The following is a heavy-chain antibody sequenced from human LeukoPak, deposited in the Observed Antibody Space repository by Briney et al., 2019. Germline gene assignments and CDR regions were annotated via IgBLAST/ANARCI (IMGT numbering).Heavy chain of an antibody. CDR3: ARGDSSSWYWFDP. CDR2: IYSGGST. J-gene: IGHJ5*02. D-gene: IGHD6-13*01. Sequence: GGSLRLSCAASGFTFSSYSMSWVRQAPGKGLEWVSVIYSGGSTYYADSVKGRFTISRDNSKNTLYLQMNSLRAEDTAVYYCARGDSSSWYWFDPWGQGTLVTVSS. CDR1: GFTFSSYS. V-gene: IGHV3-53*01.